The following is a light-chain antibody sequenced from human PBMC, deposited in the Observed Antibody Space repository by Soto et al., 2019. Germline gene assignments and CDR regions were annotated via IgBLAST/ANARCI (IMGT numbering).Light chain of an antibody. CDR2: LGS. V-gene: IGKV2-28*01. J-gene: IGKJ2*01. CDR1: QSLLQSNGYNY. Sequence: DIVMTQSPLSLPVTHGEPASISCRSSQSLLQSNGYNYLDWYLQKPGQSPQLLIYLGSNRASGVPDRFSGSGSGTDFTLKISRVEAEDVGVYYCMQALQTPYTFGQGTKLEIK. CDR3: MQALQTPYT.